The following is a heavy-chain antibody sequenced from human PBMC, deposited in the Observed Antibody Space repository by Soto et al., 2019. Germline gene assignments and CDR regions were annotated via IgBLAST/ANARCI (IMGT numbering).Heavy chain of an antibody. V-gene: IGHV4-34*01. CDR2: INHSGST. J-gene: IGHJ4*02. D-gene: IGHD5-18*01. CDR3: AGGGYSYGQQNYYFDY. Sequence: SETLSLTCAVYGGSFSGYYWSWIRQPPGKGLEWIGEINHSGSTNYNPSLKSRVTISVDTSKNQFSLKLSSVTAADTAVYYCAGGGYSYGQQNYYFDYWGQGTLVTVSS. CDR1: GGSFSGYY.